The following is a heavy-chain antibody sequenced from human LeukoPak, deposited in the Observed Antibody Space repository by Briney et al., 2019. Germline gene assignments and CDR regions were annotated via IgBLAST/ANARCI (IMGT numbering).Heavy chain of an antibody. V-gene: IGHV3-23*01. D-gene: IGHD1-26*01. Sequence: PGGSLRLSCIGSGFTFGDYSMSWVRQAPGKGLEWVSGITSTGLTYYASSVKGRFTISRDNSKRTLYLQINSLRAEDTALYYCGQDWAWGAFGNWGQGALVTVSS. CDR2: ITSTGLT. J-gene: IGHJ4*02. CDR3: GQDWAWGAFGN. CDR1: GFTFGDYS.